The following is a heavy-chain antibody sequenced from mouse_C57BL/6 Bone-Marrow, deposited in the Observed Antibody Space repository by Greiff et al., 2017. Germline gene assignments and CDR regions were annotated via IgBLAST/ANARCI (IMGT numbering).Heavy chain of an antibody. Sequence: VQLQQSGAELVRPGASVKLSCTASGFNIKDDYMHWVKQRPEQGLEWIGWIDPENGDTEYASKFQGKATITEDTSSNTAYLQLSSRTSEDTAVYYCTPYYGSSYGAMDYWGQGTSVTVSS. J-gene: IGHJ4*01. D-gene: IGHD1-1*01. V-gene: IGHV14-4*01. CDR3: TPYYGSSYGAMDY. CDR1: GFNIKDDY. CDR2: IDPENGDT.